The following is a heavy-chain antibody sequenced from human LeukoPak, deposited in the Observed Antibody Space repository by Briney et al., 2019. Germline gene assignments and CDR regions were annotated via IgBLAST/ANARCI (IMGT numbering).Heavy chain of an antibody. V-gene: IGHV4-59*01. CDR2: IYYSGST. D-gene: IGHD3-9*01. Sequence: PSETLSLTCTVSGGSISSYYWSWIRQPPGKGLEWIGYIYYSGSTNCNPSLKRRVTISVDTSKKQFSLKLTSVTAADTAVYYCARGVDYNGILPGYYHFDYWGQGTLVTVSS. CDR3: ARGVDYNGILPGYYHFDY. CDR1: GGSISSYY. J-gene: IGHJ4*02.